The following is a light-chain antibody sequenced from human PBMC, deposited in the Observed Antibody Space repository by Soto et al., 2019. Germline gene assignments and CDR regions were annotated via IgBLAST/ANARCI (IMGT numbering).Light chain of an antibody. V-gene: IGKV3-20*01. CDR1: QSVSNNY. CDR2: GAS. Sequence: EIVLTQSPGTLSLSPGERATLSCRASQSVSNNYLAWYQQKPGQAPRLLIYGASSRATGIPDRFIGGGSGTDFTLTFSRLEPEDFAVYYCQQYGSLPCTFGPGTKVDIK. CDR3: QQYGSLPCT. J-gene: IGKJ3*01.